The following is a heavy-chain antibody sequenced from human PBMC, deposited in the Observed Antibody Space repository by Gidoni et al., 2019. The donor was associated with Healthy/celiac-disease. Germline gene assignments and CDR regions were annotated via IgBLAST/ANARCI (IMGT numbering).Heavy chain of an antibody. CDR2: IYYRGST. V-gene: IGHV4-59*08. D-gene: IGHD1-26*01. CDR1: GGSISSYY. CDR3: ARDSVGATDY. Sequence: QVQLQPPGPGPVKPSETLPLTCTAPGGSISSYYWSWIRQPPGKGLAWNGDIYYRGSTNSNPSLKSRVTISVDTSKDQFSLKLSSVTAADTAVYYCARDSVGATDYWGQGTLVTVSS. J-gene: IGHJ4*02.